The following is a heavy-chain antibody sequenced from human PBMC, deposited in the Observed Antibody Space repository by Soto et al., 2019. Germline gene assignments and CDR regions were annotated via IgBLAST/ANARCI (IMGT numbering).Heavy chain of an antibody. CDR3: ARDQGYGILNS. Sequence: QVQLQESGPGLVKSSETLSLTCTVSGGSVNNGNYYWAWIRQPPGKALEWIGYIYYTGSTNYNHSLRSRVTISIDTSENHFSLRLSSVTAADTAVYYCARDQGYGILNSWGQGALVTVSS. J-gene: IGHJ4*02. CDR1: GGSVNNGNYY. D-gene: IGHD4-17*01. CDR2: IYYTGST. V-gene: IGHV4-61*03.